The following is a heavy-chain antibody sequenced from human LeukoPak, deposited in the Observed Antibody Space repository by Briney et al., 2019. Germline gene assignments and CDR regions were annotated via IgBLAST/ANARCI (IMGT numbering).Heavy chain of an antibody. V-gene: IGHV4-38-2*02. CDR3: ARQRTNYFDY. CDR1: GYSISSGYY. Sequence: SETLSLTCTVSGYSISSGYYWGWIRQPPGKGLEWIGSIYHSGSTYYNPSLKSRVTISVDTSKNQFSLKLSSVTAADTAVYYCARQRTNYFDYWGQGTLVTVSS. J-gene: IGHJ4*02. CDR2: IYHSGST.